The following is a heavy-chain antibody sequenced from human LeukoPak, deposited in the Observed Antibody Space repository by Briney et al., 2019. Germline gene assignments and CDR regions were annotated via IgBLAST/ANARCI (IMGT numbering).Heavy chain of an antibody. Sequence: ASVKVSCKVSGYTLTELSIHWVRQAPGKGLEWMGGFDPEDGETIYAQKFQGRVTMTEDISTDTAYMELSSLRSEDTAVYYCVTLGWFGEAYGMDVWGQGTTVTVSS. CDR3: VTLGWFGEAYGMDV. D-gene: IGHD3-10*01. J-gene: IGHJ6*02. CDR1: GYTLTELS. V-gene: IGHV1-24*01. CDR2: FDPEDGET.